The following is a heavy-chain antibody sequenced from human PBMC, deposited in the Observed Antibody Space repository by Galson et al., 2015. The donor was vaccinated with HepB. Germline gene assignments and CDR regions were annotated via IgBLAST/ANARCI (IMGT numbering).Heavy chain of an antibody. V-gene: IGHV3-53*01. D-gene: IGHD6-13*01. CDR2: IYIGGTT. CDR3: ARDLRTPQLVDY. Sequence: SLRLSCAASGFTVSSNHMSWVRQAPGKGLEWVSVIYIGGTTNYADSVKGRFTISRDNSKNTLYLQMNNLRAEDTAVYYCARDLRTPQLVDYCAPGTLLTVSS. CDR1: GFTVSSNH. J-gene: IGHJ4*02.